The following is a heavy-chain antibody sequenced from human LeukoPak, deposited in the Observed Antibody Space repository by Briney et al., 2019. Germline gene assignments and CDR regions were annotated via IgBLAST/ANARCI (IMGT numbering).Heavy chain of an antibody. J-gene: IGHJ4*02. D-gene: IGHD6-19*01. CDR2: ISPTSDIV. CDR1: GFTFSAYS. Sequence: GGSLRLSCAASGFTFSAYSMTWVRQAPGKGLEWVSFISPTSDIVFYAASVKGRFTISRDSAKNSLYLQMNSLRDEDTAVYYCARVRSGWYDDYWGQGTLVTVSS. CDR3: ARVRSGWYDDY. V-gene: IGHV3-48*02.